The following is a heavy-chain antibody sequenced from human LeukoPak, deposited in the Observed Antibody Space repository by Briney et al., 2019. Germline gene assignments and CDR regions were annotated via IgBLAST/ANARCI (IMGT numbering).Heavy chain of an antibody. CDR1: GGSISSYY. CDR3: ARQYRIAAAGMDV. V-gene: IGHV4-59*01. Sequence: SETLSLTCTVSGGSISSYYWSWIQQPPGKGLEWIGYIYYSGSTNYNPSLKSRVTISVDTSKNQFSLKLSSVTAADTAVYYCARQYRIAAAGMDVWGQGTTVTVSS. CDR2: IYYSGST. D-gene: IGHD6-13*01. J-gene: IGHJ6*02.